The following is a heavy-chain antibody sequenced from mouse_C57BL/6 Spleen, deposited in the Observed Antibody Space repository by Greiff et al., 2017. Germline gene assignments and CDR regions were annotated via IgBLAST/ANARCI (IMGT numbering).Heavy chain of an antibody. Sequence: QVQLQQPGAELVKPGASVKLSCKASGYTFTSYWMHWVKQRPGQGLEWIGMIHPNSGRTNYNEKFKSKATLTVDKSSSTAYMQLSSLTSEDSAVYYCASITTVVATDFDYWGQGTTLTVSS. J-gene: IGHJ2*01. CDR3: ASITTVVATDFDY. V-gene: IGHV1-64*01. CDR1: GYTFTSYW. CDR2: IHPNSGRT. D-gene: IGHD1-1*01.